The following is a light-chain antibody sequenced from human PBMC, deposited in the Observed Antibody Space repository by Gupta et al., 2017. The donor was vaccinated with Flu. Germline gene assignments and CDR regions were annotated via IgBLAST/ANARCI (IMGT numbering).Light chain of an antibody. CDR1: NIGSKS. CDR2: DDG. CDR3: QVWDSSSDHWV. J-gene: IGLJ3*02. Sequence: SYVLTQPPSVSLAPGPTARTTFGGNNIGSKSVHWYHHKQGQAPVVVVHDDGVRRSGTPERFSGSNNGNTATLTISWVEAGDEADYYCQVWDSSSDHWVFGGGTKLTVL. V-gene: IGLV3-21*02.